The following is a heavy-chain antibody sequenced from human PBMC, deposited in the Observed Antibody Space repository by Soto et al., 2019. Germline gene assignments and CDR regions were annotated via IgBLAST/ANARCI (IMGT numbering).Heavy chain of an antibody. CDR1: GFIFENFG. CDR3: ARGSKDSYPGSRIFDF. Sequence: GGSLRLSCAASGFIFENFGMSWVRQAPGKGLEWISPISGSGFKKYYADSVKGRFTISRDNSKSTVYLELNNLSAEDTAVYFCARGSKDSYPGSRIFDFWGRGTLVTVSS. V-gene: IGHV3-23*01. J-gene: IGHJ4*02. D-gene: IGHD3-10*01. CDR2: ISGSGFKK.